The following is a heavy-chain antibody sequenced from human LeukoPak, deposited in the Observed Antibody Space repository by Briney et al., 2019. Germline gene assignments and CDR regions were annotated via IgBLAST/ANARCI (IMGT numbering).Heavy chain of an antibody. V-gene: IGHV3-53*01. D-gene: IGHD6-13*01. Sequence: GGSLRLFCAASWFTVSSNYMSWVRQAPGKGLEWVSVIYSGGSTYYADSLKGRFTISRDNSKNTLYLQMNSLRAEDTAVYYCAKEYSSSWEYYFDYWGQGTLVTVSS. CDR1: WFTVSSNY. CDR2: IYSGGST. CDR3: AKEYSSSWEYYFDY. J-gene: IGHJ4*02.